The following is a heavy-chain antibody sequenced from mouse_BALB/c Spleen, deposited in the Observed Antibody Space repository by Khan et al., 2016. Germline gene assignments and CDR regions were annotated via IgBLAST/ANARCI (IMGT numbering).Heavy chain of an antibody. CDR1: GYTFTDYA. V-gene: IGHV1S137*01. CDR2: ISTFYGDT. J-gene: IGHJ4*01. CDR3: AREGLNYDFAMVY. D-gene: IGHD2-1*01. Sequence: QVQLQQSGAELVRPGVSVKISCKGSGYTFTDYAIHWVKQSHAKSLEWIGVISTFYGDTTYNQKFEGKATLTVDKSSSAAYLELARLTSEDSAIYYGAREGLNYDFAMVYWGQGTSVTVAS.